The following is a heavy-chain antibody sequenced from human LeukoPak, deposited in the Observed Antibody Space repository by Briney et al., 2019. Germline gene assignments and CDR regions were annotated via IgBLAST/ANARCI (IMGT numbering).Heavy chain of an antibody. CDR3: AGDSSGWYFFYY. V-gene: IGHV4-4*07. Sequence: SETLSLTCTVSGGSISSYCWSWIRQPAGKGLEWVGRIYTSGSTNYHPSLKSRVTMSVDTSKNQFSLKLSSVTAADTAVYYCAGDSSGWYFFYYWGQGTLVTVSS. J-gene: IGHJ4*02. CDR2: IYTSGST. CDR1: GGSISSYC. D-gene: IGHD6-19*01.